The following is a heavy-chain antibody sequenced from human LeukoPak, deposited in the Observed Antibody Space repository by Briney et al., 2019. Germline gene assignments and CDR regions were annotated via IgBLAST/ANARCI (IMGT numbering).Heavy chain of an antibody. CDR3: ARHFKVAMVVGTGYYYYMAV. Sequence: SEALSLTCTVSGGSISSYYWSWIRQPPGKGLEWIGYIYYSGSTNYNPSLKSRVTISVDTSKNRFSLKLSSVTAADTAVYYCARHFKVAMVVGTGYYYYMAVWGKGTTVTVSS. J-gene: IGHJ6*03. V-gene: IGHV4-59*08. D-gene: IGHD5-18*01. CDR1: GGSISSYY. CDR2: IYYSGST.